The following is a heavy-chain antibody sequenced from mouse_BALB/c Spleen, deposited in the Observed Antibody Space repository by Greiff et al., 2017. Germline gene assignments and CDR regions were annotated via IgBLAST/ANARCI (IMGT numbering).Heavy chain of an antibody. Sequence: EVKLMESGGGLVQPGGSRKLSCAASGFTFSSFGMHWVRQAPEKGLEWVAYISSGSSTIYYADTVKGRFTISRDNPKNTLFLQMTSLRSADTAMYYCARCGNYTVDYWGQGTTLTVSS. CDR3: ARCGNYTVDY. J-gene: IGHJ2*01. CDR2: ISSGSSTI. V-gene: IGHV5-17*02. CDR1: GFTFSSFG. D-gene: IGHD2-1*01.